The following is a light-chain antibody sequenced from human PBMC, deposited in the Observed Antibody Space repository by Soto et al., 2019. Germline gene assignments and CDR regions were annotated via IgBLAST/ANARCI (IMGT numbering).Light chain of an antibody. V-gene: IGKV1-5*01. J-gene: IGKJ5*01. CDR1: QSISSW. Sequence: DIQMTQSPSTLSASVGDRVTITCRASQSISSWLAWYQQKPGKAPKLLIYDASSLESGVPSRFSGSGSGTEFTLTISSLQPDGFAPYYCQQYNSYSITSGQGTRL. CDR3: QQYNSYSIT. CDR2: DAS.